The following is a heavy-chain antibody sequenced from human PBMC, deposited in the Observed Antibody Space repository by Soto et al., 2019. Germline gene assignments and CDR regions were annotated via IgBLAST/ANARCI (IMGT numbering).Heavy chain of an antibody. CDR1: GFTFSNYA. J-gene: IGHJ6*02. Sequence: PGGSLRLSCAASGFTFSNYAMHWVRQAPGKGLEWVAVISYDGIHYADSVKGRFTISRDDSKNTLSLQMNNLRAEDTAVYYCARDLWRWLVHHGMDVWGQGTTVTVSS. CDR3: ARDLWRWLVHHGMDV. D-gene: IGHD2-15*01. CDR2: ISYDGIH. V-gene: IGHV3-33*01.